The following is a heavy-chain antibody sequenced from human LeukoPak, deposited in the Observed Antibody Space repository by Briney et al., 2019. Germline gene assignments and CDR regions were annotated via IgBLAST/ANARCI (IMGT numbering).Heavy chain of an antibody. CDR2: ISSSSSTI. CDR1: GFTFSTYS. Sequence: GGSLRLSCAASGFTFSTYSMNWVRQAPGKGLEWVSYISSSSSTIYSADSVKGRFTISRDNAKNSLYLQMNSLRAEDTAVYYCARRGPSVAGPYDYWGQGTLVTVSS. CDR3: ARRGPSVAGPYDY. V-gene: IGHV3-48*04. J-gene: IGHJ4*02. D-gene: IGHD6-19*01.